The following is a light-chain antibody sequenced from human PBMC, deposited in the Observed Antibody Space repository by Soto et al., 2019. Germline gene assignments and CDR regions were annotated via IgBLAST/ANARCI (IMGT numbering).Light chain of an antibody. CDR1: QSIRNN. J-gene: IGKJ4*01. CDR2: GAS. CDR3: QQYNDWPLLT. Sequence: EILLTQSPATLSVSPGARATLSCRASQSIRNNLAWYQQKPGQAPRLLIYGASTRATGIPDRFSGSGSGTEFTLTINSLQSDDFVLYCCQQYNDWPLLTCGGGTKVEIK. V-gene: IGKV3-15*01.